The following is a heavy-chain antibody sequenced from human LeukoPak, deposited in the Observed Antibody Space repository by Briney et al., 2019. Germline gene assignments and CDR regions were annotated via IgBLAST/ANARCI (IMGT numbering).Heavy chain of an antibody. Sequence: GASVKVSCKASGYTFTSYGISWVRQAPGQGLEWMGRISAYNGNTNYAQKLQGRVTMTTDTSTSTAYMELRSLRSDDTAVYYCARELGSAYYDFWSGYYSLPGLSFDPWGQGTLVTVSS. J-gene: IGHJ5*02. D-gene: IGHD3-3*01. CDR1: GYTFTSYG. CDR2: ISAYNGNT. CDR3: ARELGSAYYDFWSGYYSLPGLSFDP. V-gene: IGHV1-18*01.